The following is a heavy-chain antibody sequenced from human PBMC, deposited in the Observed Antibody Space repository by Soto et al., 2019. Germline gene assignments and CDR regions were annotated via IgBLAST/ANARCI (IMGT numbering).Heavy chain of an antibody. CDR3: AREDIVVVPADISYYYYGMDV. V-gene: IGHV3-33*01. Sequence: QVQLVESGGGVVQPGRSLRLSCAASGFTFSSYGMHWVRQAPGKGLEWVAVIWYDGSNKYYADSVKGRFTISRDNSKNTMYLKMTSMRAEDTAVYYCAREDIVVVPADISYYYYGMDVWGQGTTVTVSS. CDR2: IWYDGSNK. D-gene: IGHD2-2*02. J-gene: IGHJ6*02. CDR1: GFTFSSYG.